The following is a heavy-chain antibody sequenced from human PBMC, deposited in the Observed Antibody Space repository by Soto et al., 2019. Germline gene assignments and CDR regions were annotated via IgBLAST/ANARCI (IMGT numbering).Heavy chain of an antibody. CDR1: GGSISSGGYS. Sequence: QLQLQESGSGLVKPSQTLSLTCAVSGGSISSGGYSWSWLRQPPGKGLEWIGYIYHSGSTYYTPCLKIRVTISVDRSKNQCSLKLSSVTAADTAVYYCARARSYASGSRTSYYFDYWGQGTLVTVSS. D-gene: IGHD3-10*01. CDR3: ARARSYASGSRTSYYFDY. V-gene: IGHV4-30-2*01. CDR2: IYHSGST. J-gene: IGHJ4*02.